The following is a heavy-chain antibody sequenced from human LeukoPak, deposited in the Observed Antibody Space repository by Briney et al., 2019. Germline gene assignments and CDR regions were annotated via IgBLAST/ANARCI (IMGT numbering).Heavy chain of an antibody. V-gene: IGHV1-18*01. CDR3: TRAYSAARDIVVVPAALMGLLHYGMDV. Sequence: GASVKVSCKASGYMFISYGISWVRQAPGQGLEWMGWISAYNGDTNFPQKFQGRVTMTTDTSTNTAYMELRSLRSDDTAVYYCTRAYSAARDIVVVPAALMGLLHYGMDVWGQGTTVTVSS. D-gene: IGHD2-2*01. CDR2: ISAYNGDT. J-gene: IGHJ6*02. CDR1: GYMFISYG.